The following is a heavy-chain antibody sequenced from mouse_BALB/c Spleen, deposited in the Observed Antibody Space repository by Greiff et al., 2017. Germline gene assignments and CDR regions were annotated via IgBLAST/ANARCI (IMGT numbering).Heavy chain of an antibody. V-gene: IGHV3-2*02. D-gene: IGHD2-4*01. CDR2: ISYSGST. CDR1: GYSITSDYA. J-gene: IGHJ3*01. Sequence: EVKLMESGPGLVKPSQSLSLTCTVTGYSITSDYAWNWIRQFPGNKLEWMGYISYSGSTSYNPSLKSRISITRDTSKNQFFLQLNSVTTEDTATYYCARMDYDYDGGFAYWGQGTLVTVSA. CDR3: ARMDYDYDGGFAY.